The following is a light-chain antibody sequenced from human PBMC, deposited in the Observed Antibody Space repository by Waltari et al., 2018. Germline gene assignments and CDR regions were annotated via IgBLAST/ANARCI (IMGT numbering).Light chain of an antibody. V-gene: IGLV2-14*03. J-gene: IGLJ2*01. CDR1: SSDVGAYNY. Sequence: QCALTQPASVSGSPGQAITISCTGTSSDVGAYNYVSWYQQHPGKAPKLIIYDVIYRPSGISNRFSGSKSGNTASLTISGLQTEDEADYYCSSYTTTSTRLFGGGTKLTVL. CDR2: DVI. CDR3: SSYTTTSTRL.